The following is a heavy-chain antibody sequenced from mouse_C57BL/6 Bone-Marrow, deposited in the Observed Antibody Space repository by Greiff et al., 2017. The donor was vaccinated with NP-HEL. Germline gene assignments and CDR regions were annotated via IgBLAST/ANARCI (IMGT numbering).Heavy chain of an antibody. CDR1: GFSLTSYG. CDR3: ASSHYYGSSYVRFAY. D-gene: IGHD1-1*01. Sequence: VKLQESGPGLVAPSQSLSITCTVSGFSLTSYGVDWVRQSPGKGLEWLGVIWGVGSTNYHSALKSRLSISKDNSKSQVFLKMNSLQTDDTAMYYCASSHYYGSSYVRFAYWGQGTLVTVSA. V-gene: IGHV2-6*01. J-gene: IGHJ3*01. CDR2: IWGVGST.